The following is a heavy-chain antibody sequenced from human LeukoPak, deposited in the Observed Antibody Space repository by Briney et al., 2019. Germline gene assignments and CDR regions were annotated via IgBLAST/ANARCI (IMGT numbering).Heavy chain of an antibody. D-gene: IGHD6-13*01. CDR2: ISGSGGGT. CDR3: AKDYSSSWYYFDY. Sequence: GGSLRLSCAASGFMFSSYAMSWVCQAPGKGLEWVSAISGSGGGTNYADSVKGRFTVSRDNSKNTLYLQMNSLRAEDTAVYYCAKDYSSSWYYFDYWGQGTLVTVSS. V-gene: IGHV3-23*01. CDR1: GFMFSSYA. J-gene: IGHJ4*02.